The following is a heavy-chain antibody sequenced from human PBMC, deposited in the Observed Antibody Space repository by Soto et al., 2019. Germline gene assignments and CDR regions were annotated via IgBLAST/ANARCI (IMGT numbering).Heavy chain of an antibody. Sequence: ASVKVSCKASGYTFTSYDINWVRQATGQGLEWMGWISANNGNTSYAQKLQGRVTMTTDTSTSTAYMELRSLRSDDTAVYYCARSREVAGTFRSPSPSPPSDYWGQGTLVTVSS. V-gene: IGHV1-18*01. D-gene: IGHD6-19*01. CDR3: ARSREVAGTFRSPSPSPPSDY. CDR1: GYTFTSYD. CDR2: ISANNGNT. J-gene: IGHJ4*02.